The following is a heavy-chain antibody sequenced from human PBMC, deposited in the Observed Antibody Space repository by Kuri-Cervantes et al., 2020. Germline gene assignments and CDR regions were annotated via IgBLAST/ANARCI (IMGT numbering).Heavy chain of an antibody. D-gene: IGHD3-10*01. CDR2: INHSGGT. CDR1: GGSFSGYY. V-gene: IGHV4-34*01. Sequence: SETLSLTCAVYGGSFSGYYWSWIRQPPGKGLEWIGEINHSGGTNYNPSLKSRVTISVDTSKNQFSLKLSSVTAADTAVYYCARDPGGYYYGSGSYYSLSYGMDVWGQGTTVTVSS. J-gene: IGHJ6*02. CDR3: ARDPGGYYYGSGSYYSLSYGMDV.